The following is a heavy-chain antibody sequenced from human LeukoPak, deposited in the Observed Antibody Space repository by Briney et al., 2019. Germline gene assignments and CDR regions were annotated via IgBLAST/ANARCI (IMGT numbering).Heavy chain of an antibody. V-gene: IGHV4-34*01. D-gene: IGHD3-10*01. CDR2: INHSGST. CDR3: ARFRSRFGEPIDY. J-gene: IGHJ4*02. CDR1: GGSFSGYY. Sequence: SETLSLTCAVYGGSFSGYYWSWIRQPPGKGLEWIGEINHSGSTNYNPSLKSRVTISVDTSKNQFSLKLSSVTAADTAVYYCARFRSRFGEPIDYWGQGTLVTVS.